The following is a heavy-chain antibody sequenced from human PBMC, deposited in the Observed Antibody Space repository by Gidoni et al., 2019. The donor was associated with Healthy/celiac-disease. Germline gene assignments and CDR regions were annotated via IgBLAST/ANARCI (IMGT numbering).Heavy chain of an antibody. CDR3: AHGITMVRGDNWFDP. Sequence: QITLKESGPTLVKPTQTLTLTFTFSWFSLSTSGVGVGWIRQPPGKALEWLALIYWDDDKRYSPSLKSRLTITKDTSKNQVVLTMTNMDPVDTATYYCAHGITMVRGDNWFDPWGQGTLVTVSS. J-gene: IGHJ5*02. D-gene: IGHD3-10*01. CDR1: WFSLSTSGVG. CDR2: IYWDDDK. V-gene: IGHV2-5*02.